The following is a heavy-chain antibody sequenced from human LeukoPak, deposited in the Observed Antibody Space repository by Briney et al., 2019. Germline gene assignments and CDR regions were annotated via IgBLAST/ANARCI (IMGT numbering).Heavy chain of an antibody. CDR3: ARNYYDSSGYYGIDAFDI. Sequence: PSETLSLTCTVSGGSISSYYWSWIRQPAGKGLEWIGRIYTSGSTNYNPSLKSRVTMSVDTSKNQFSLKLSSVTAADTAVYYCARNYYDSSGYYGIDAFDIWGQGTMVTVSS. V-gene: IGHV4-4*07. D-gene: IGHD3-22*01. CDR2: IYTSGST. J-gene: IGHJ3*02. CDR1: GGSISSYY.